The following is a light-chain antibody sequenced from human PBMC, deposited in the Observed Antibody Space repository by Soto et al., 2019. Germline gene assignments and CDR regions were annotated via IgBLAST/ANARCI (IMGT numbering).Light chain of an antibody. CDR1: SSDVGDYDY. J-gene: IGLJ1*01. V-gene: IGLV2-14*01. CDR2: EVS. Sequence: QSVLTQPASVSGSPGQSITISCTGTSSDVGDYDYVSWYQQHPGKAPKLMIYEVSNRPSGVSNRFSGSKSGNTASLTIAGLQTEDEADYYCSSYTASGTLPYVFGTGTKVTAL. CDR3: SSYTASGTLPYV.